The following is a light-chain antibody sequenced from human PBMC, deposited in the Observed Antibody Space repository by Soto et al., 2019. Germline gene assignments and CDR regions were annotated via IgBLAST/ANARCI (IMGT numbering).Light chain of an antibody. Sequence: DIVMTQSPDSLAVSLGERATINCKSSQRVLYSSNNKNYLAWYQQKPGQPPKLLIYWASTRESGVPDRFSGSGSGTDFTLTISSLQAEDVAVYYGQQYYSTPPTFGQGTKVDIK. CDR3: QQYYSTPPT. CDR1: QRVLYSSNNKNY. J-gene: IGKJ1*01. CDR2: WAS. V-gene: IGKV4-1*01.